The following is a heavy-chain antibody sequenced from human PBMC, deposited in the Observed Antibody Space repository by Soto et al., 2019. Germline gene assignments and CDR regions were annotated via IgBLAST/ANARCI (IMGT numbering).Heavy chain of an antibody. D-gene: IGHD6-13*01. CDR2: ISSDGGGT. J-gene: IGHJ2*01. Sequence: EVQLLASGGGLVQPGGSLRLSCVGSGFTFRDHAMGWVRQAPGKGLEWVSDISSDGGGTFYADSVKGRFTISRDNLRNTVHLQMVRLRDDDTATYYCAKRRGQQLENWQFDVWGRGSLVTVAS. CDR1: GFTFRDHA. V-gene: IGHV3-23*01. CDR3: AKRRGQQLENWQFDV.